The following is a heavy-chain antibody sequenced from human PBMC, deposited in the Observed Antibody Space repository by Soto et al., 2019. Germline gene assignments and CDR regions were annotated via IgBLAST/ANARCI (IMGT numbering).Heavy chain of an antibody. CDR3: ARPGTYYDSSGYYFLGFDY. Sequence: QVQLVESGGGVVQPGRSLRLSCAASGFTFSSYAMHWVRQAPGKGLEWVAVISYDGSNKYYADSVKGRFTISRDNSKNTLYLQMNILRAEDKAVYYCARPGTYYDSSGYYFLGFDYWGQGTLVTVSS. V-gene: IGHV3-30-3*01. CDR1: GFTFSSYA. CDR2: ISYDGSNK. D-gene: IGHD3-22*01. J-gene: IGHJ4*02.